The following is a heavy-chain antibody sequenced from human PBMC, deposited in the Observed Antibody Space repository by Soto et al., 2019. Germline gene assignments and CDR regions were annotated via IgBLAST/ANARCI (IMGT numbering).Heavy chain of an antibody. J-gene: IGHJ4*02. V-gene: IGHV1-18*01. CDR2: ISAYNGNT. Sequence: ASVKVSCKASGYTFTSYGISWVRQAPGQGLEWMGWISAYNGNTNYAQKLQGRVTITADKSTSTAYMELSSLRSEDTAVYYCARDCSGGSCQGYYFDYWGQGTLVTVSS. CDR1: GYTFTSYG. CDR3: ARDCSGGSCQGYYFDY. D-gene: IGHD2-15*01.